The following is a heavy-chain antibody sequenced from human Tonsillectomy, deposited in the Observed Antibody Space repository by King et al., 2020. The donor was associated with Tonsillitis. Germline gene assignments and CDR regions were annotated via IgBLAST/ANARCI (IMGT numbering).Heavy chain of an antibody. Sequence: QLVQSGAEVKKPGASVKVSCKASGYTFSSYDINWVRQATGQGLEWMGWMNPNSGNTGYAQKFQGRVTMTRNTSISTAYMELSSLRSEDTAVYYCAIFPPRIYYYDSSGYYPFWGQGTLVTVSS. D-gene: IGHD3-22*01. CDR3: AIFPPRIYYYDSSGYYPF. V-gene: IGHV1-8*01. CDR2: MNPNSGNT. J-gene: IGHJ4*02. CDR1: GYTFSSYD.